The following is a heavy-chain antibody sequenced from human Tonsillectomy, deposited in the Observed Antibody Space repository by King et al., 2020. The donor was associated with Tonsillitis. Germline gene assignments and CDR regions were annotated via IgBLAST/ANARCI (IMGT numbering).Heavy chain of an antibody. CDR2: ISGGGGTT. V-gene: IGHV3-74*01. CDR3: ARGRVYSDS. CDR1: GFPFSRYW. Sequence: VQLVESGGNLVQPGGSLRLSCAASGFPFSRYWIHWVGQAPGKGRVWVSCISGGGGTTRYAVSGKGRFTISRDNAKNTLYLQMNSLRVEDTAVYYCARGRVYSDSWGQGTLVTVSP. J-gene: IGHJ5*01. D-gene: IGHD2-8*01.